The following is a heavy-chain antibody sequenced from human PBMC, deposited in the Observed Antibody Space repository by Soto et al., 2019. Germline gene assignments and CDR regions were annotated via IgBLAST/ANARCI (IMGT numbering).Heavy chain of an antibody. D-gene: IGHD2-2*01. Sequence: GESLKISCKGSGYNFTNYWIGWVRQMPGKGLEWMGIIYPGDSDTRYSPSFQGQVTISADKSIRTAYLQWSSLKASDTAMYYCARTYQLHPPDAFDIWGQGTMVTVSS. CDR3: ARTYQLHPPDAFDI. CDR1: GYNFTNYW. J-gene: IGHJ3*02. V-gene: IGHV5-51*01. CDR2: IYPGDSDT.